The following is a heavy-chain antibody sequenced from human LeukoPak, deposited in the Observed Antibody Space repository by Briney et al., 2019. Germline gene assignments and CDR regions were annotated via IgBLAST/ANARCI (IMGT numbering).Heavy chain of an antibody. J-gene: IGHJ4*02. D-gene: IGHD3-3*01. CDR2: IKTESDGATT. V-gene: IGHV3-15*01. CDR3: TWSGLKIES. Sequence: GGSLRLSCAASGFTFSNGWMSWVRQAPRKGLEWVGQIKTESDGATTDYAAPVKGRFTISRDDSKNTLFLQMNSLRTEDTALYYCTWSGLKIESWGQGTLVTVSS. CDR1: GFTFSNGW.